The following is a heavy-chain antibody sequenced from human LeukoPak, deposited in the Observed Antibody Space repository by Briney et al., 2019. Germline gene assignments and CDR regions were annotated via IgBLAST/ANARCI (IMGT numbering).Heavy chain of an antibody. D-gene: IGHD3-9*01. V-gene: IGHV3-7*03. J-gene: IGHJ4*02. CDR1: GFTFSNYW. CDR2: IKQDGSEK. Sequence: PGGSLRLSCAASGFTFSNYWMSWVRQAPGKGLEWVANIKQDGSEKYYVDSVKGRFTISRDNAKNSLYLQMNSLRAEDTAVYYCARTLYYDILTGYSPTPYYFDYWGQGTLVTVSS. CDR3: ARTLYYDILTGYSPTPYYFDY.